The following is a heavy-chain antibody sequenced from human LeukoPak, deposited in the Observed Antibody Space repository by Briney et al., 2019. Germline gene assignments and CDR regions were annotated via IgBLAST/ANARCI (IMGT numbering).Heavy chain of an antibody. CDR2: IYYSGST. Sequence: PSETLSLTCTVSGGSISNYYWSWIRQPPGKGLEWIGYIYYSGSTNYNPSLKSRVTISVDTSKKQFSLRLSSVTAADTAVYYCARGSYSPDYWGQGTQVTVSS. CDR3: ARGSYSPDY. CDR1: GGSISNYY. V-gene: IGHV4-59*01. D-gene: IGHD3-16*01. J-gene: IGHJ4*02.